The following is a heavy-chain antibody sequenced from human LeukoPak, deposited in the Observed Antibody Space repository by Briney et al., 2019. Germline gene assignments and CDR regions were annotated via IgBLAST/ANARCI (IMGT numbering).Heavy chain of an antibody. Sequence: WASVKVSCEASGHTFTSYDINWVRQATGQGLEWMGWMNPNSGNTGYAQKFQGRVTMTRNTSISTAYMELSSLRSEDTAVYYCARFATYYDILTGYAWGQGTLVTVSS. J-gene: IGHJ5*02. V-gene: IGHV1-8*01. CDR3: ARFATYYDILTGYA. CDR1: GHTFTSYD. D-gene: IGHD3-9*01. CDR2: MNPNSGNT.